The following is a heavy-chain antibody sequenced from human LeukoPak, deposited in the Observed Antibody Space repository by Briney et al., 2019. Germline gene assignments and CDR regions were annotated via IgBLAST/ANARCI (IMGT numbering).Heavy chain of an antibody. D-gene: IGHD5-24*01. V-gene: IGHV3-48*03. CDR1: GFTFSSYE. Sequence: GSSLRLSCAASGFTFSSYEMNWVRQAPGKGLEWVSYISSSGSTIYYADSVKGRFTISRDNAKNSLYLQMNSLRAEDTAVYYCARAVRWPQLLDLDYWGQGTLVTVST. CDR2: ISSSGSTI. CDR3: ARAVRWPQLLDLDY. J-gene: IGHJ4*02.